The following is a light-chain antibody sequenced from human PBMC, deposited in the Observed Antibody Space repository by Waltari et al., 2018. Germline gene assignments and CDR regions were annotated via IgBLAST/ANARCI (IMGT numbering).Light chain of an antibody. CDR3: IQVLQTPYT. Sequence: DIVMTQSPLSLPVTPGEPASISCRSSQSLLYTNGYNYLDWYLQKPGQSPQLLIDLGSYRASGVPDRFSGSGSGTDFTLKISKMEAEDVGVYYCIQVLQTPYTFGQGTKLEIK. V-gene: IGKV2-28*01. CDR2: LGS. J-gene: IGKJ2*01. CDR1: QSLLYTNGYNY.